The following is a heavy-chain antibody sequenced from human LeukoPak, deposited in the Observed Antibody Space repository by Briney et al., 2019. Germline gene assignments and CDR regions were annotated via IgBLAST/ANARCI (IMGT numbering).Heavy chain of an antibody. Sequence: GGSLRLSRLGSGFSFGDFALSWFRQAPGKGLEWVGFIRGKASGATTEYAASVKGRFSISRDESKTIAYLQMNSLKPEDTAVYYCSRDKYGDYITAFDIWGQGTMVTVSS. CDR3: SRDKYGDYITAFDI. CDR1: GFSFGDFA. D-gene: IGHD4-17*01. V-gene: IGHV3-49*03. CDR2: IRGKASGATT. J-gene: IGHJ3*02.